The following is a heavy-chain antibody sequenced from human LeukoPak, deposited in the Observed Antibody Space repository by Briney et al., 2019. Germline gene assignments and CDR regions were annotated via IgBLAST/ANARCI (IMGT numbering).Heavy chain of an antibody. D-gene: IGHD5-18*01. CDR2: IYYSGST. V-gene: IGHV4-59*01. CDR3: ASVDTAMETIDY. Sequence: SETLSLTCTVSGGSISRYYWSWIRQHPGKGLEWIGYIYYSGSTNYNPSLKSRVTISVETSKNQFSLKLSSVTAADTAVYYCASVDTAMETIDYWGQGTLVTVSS. CDR1: GGSISRYY. J-gene: IGHJ4*02.